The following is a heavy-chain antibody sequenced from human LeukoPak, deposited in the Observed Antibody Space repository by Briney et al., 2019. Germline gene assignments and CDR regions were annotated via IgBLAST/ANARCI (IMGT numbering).Heavy chain of an antibody. Sequence: ASVKVSCKASGYTFTSYDINWVRQATGQGLEWMGWISAYNGNTNYAQKLQGRVTMTTDTSTSTAYMELRSLKSDDTAVYYCAREDRDYYDSSGYYSWGQGTLVTVSS. CDR1: GYTFTSYD. D-gene: IGHD3-22*01. CDR2: ISAYNGNT. CDR3: AREDRDYYDSSGYYS. V-gene: IGHV1-18*01. J-gene: IGHJ4*02.